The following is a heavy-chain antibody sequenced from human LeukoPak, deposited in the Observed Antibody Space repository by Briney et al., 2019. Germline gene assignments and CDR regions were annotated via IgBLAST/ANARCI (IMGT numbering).Heavy chain of an antibody. V-gene: IGHV3-48*03. CDR2: ISSSGSTI. J-gene: IGHJ4*02. CDR1: GFTFSSYE. Sequence: PGGSLRLSCAASGFTFSSYEMNWVRQAPGKGLEWVSYISSSGSTIYYADSVKGRFTISRDNAKNSLYLQMNSLRAEDTAVYYCARDDTLVGPGVFDYWGQGTLVTVSS. D-gene: IGHD2-2*01. CDR3: ARDDTLVGPGVFDY.